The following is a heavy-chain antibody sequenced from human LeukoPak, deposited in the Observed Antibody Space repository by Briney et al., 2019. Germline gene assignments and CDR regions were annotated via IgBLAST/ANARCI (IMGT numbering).Heavy chain of an antibody. J-gene: IGHJ3*01. CDR1: GFTFNDFA. Sequence: GGSLRLSCAASGFTFNDFAMTWVRQAPGKGLEWVSTIADAGTYYADSVKGRLIISRDNSKTMLYLQLNSLRADDTAMYYCARNLGPFDVRGHGTMVTVSS. CDR3: ARNLGPFDV. CDR2: IADAGT. D-gene: IGHD3-16*01. V-gene: IGHV3-23*01.